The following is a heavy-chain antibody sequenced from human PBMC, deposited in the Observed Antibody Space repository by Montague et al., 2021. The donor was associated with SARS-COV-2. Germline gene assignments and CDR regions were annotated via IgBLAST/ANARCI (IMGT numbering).Heavy chain of an antibody. CDR1: GGSISSYY. D-gene: IGHD6-13*01. CDR3: ARDGQLVGRGFGYYYYGMDV. CDR2: INYSGST. Sequence: SETLSLTCTVSGGSISSYYWSWIRQPPGKGLEWIGYINYSGSTNYNPSLKSRVTISVDTSKNQFSLKLSSVTAADTAVYYCARDGQLVGRGFGYYYYGMDVWGQGTTVTVSS. J-gene: IGHJ6*02. V-gene: IGHV4-59*01.